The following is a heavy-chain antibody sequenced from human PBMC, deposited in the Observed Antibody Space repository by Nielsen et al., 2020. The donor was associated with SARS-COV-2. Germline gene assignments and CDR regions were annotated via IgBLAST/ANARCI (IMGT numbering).Heavy chain of an antibody. CDR1: GFTFSSYG. CDR2: ISYDGSNK. Sequence: GGSLRLSCAASGFTFSSYGMHWVRQAPGKGLEWVAVISYDGSNKYYADSVKGRFTVSRDNSRNTLYLQMHSLRVEDTALYYCAKDDVVRGDAFDIWGQGTMVTVSS. V-gene: IGHV3-33*05. CDR3: AKDDVVRGDAFDI. D-gene: IGHD3-10*01. J-gene: IGHJ3*02.